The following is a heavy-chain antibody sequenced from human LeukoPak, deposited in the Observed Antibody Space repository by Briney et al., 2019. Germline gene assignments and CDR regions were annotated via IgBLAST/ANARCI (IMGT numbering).Heavy chain of an antibody. Sequence: SETLSLTCTVSGGSISSYYWSWIRQPPGKGLEWIGYIYYSGSTNYNPSLKSRVTISVDTSKNQFSLKLSSVTAADTAVYYCARVVGYSGYTDYWGQGTLVTVSS. CDR2: IYYSGST. CDR3: ARVVGYSGYTDY. V-gene: IGHV4-59*01. CDR1: GGSISSYY. D-gene: IGHD5-12*01. J-gene: IGHJ4*02.